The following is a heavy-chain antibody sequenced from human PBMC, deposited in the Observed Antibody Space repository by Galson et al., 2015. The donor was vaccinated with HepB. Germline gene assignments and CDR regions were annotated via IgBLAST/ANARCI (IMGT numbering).Heavy chain of an antibody. CDR3: ARNGVTTVTFRANWFDP. CDR1: GGTFSSCA. V-gene: IGHV1-69*04. Sequence: SVKVSCKAPGGTFSSCAISWVRQAPGQGLEWMGRIIPILGIANYAQKFQGRVTITADKSTSTAYMELSSLRSEDTAVYYCARNGVTTVTFRANWFDPWGQGTLVTVSS. CDR2: IIPILGIA. J-gene: IGHJ5*02. D-gene: IGHD4-17*01.